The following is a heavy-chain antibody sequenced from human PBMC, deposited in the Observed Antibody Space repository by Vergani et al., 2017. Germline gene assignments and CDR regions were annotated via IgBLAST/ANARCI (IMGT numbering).Heavy chain of an antibody. CDR2: ISSSSSTI. V-gene: IGHV3-21*05. D-gene: IGHD3-9*01. CDR3: ARDHFGGILTGYYKGMDY. CDR1: GFTFSSYS. J-gene: IGHJ4*02. Sequence: EVQLVESGGGLVKPGGSLRLSCAASGFTFSSYSMNWVRQAPGKGLEWVSYISSSSSTIYYADSVKGRFTISRDNAKNSLYLQMNSLRAEDTAVYYCARDHFGGILTGYYKGMDYWGQGTLVTVSS.